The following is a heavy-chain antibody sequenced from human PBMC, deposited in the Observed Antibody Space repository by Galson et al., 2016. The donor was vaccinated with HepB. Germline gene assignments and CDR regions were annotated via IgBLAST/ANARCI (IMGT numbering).Heavy chain of an antibody. CDR3: AGDGGGAYGVTKFDF. CDR1: DYSVSRGFY. CDR2: VYHTGNT. Sequence: ETLSLTCTVSDYSVSRGFYWAWIRQPPGKGLEWIGGVYHTGNTYYNPSPKSRLTISIDTSKNQFSLRLGAVTAADRAIYYGAGDGGGAYGVTKFDFWGQGTLVTVSS. V-gene: IGHV4-38-2*02. J-gene: IGHJ4*02. D-gene: IGHD4-11*01.